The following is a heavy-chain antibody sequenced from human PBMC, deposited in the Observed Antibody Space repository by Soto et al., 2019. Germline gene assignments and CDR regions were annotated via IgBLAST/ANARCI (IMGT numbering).Heavy chain of an antibody. CDR1: GYTFSNYV. V-gene: IGHV1-3*01. CDR2: INVGDGNT. CDR3: AALFQTIGYYTMDV. Sequence: ASVKVSCKASGYTFSNYVMQWVRQAPGQRLEWMGWINVGDGNTKFSQKFQGRVTITRDTSASTAYMELSSLRSEDTAVYYCAALFQTIGYYTMDVWGQGTTVTVSS. J-gene: IGHJ6*02. D-gene: IGHD3-10*02.